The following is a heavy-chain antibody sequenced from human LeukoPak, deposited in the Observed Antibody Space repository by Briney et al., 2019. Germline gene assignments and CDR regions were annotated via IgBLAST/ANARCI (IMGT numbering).Heavy chain of an antibody. CDR2: ISSSSNHI. J-gene: IGHJ4*02. Sequence: PGGSLRLSCAASGFTFSSYSMNWVRQAPGKGLEWVSSISSSSNHIYYADSVKGRFTISRDNAKNSLYLQVNSLRAEDTAVYYCARLYYDILTGYYPLDYWGQGTLVTVSS. D-gene: IGHD3-9*01. V-gene: IGHV3-21*04. CDR1: GFTFSSYS. CDR3: ARLYYDILTGYYPLDY.